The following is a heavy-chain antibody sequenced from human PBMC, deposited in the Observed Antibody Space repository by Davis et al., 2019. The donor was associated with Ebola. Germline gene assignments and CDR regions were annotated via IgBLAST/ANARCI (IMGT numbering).Heavy chain of an antibody. D-gene: IGHD3-10*01. V-gene: IGHV4-39*01. CDR3: VRHLVRRVRAVIYYFDS. Sequence: SETLSLTCSVSGASIGNTMYYWGWLRQSPGKGLEWIGSMYHDGTTYHNPSLRSRVALSVDTSKNQFALKLNSVTASDTAVYYCVRHLVRRVRAVIYYFDSWGQGTLVTVSP. CDR1: GASIGNTMYY. J-gene: IGHJ4*02. CDR2: MYHDGTT.